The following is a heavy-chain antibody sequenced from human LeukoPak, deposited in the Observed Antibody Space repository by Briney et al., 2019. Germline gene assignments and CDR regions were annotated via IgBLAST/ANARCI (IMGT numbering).Heavy chain of an antibody. Sequence: PGRSLRLSCAASGFTFSSYGMHWVRQAPGKGLEWVAVISHDGSNEYYADSVKGRFTISRDNSKNTLYLQMNSLRAEDTAVYYCAKVSSMVATYYYFDYWGQGTLVTVSS. V-gene: IGHV3-30*18. D-gene: IGHD5-12*01. CDR1: GFTFSSYG. J-gene: IGHJ4*02. CDR2: ISHDGSNE. CDR3: AKVSSMVATYYYFDY.